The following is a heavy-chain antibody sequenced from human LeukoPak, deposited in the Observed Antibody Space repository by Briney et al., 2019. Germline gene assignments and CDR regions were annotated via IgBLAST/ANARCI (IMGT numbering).Heavy chain of an antibody. CDR3: AKDTNYYDSSGYYYYFDY. Sequence: GGSLRLSCAASGFTLSSYAMSWVRQAPGKGLEWVSSISGSGGSIYYADSVKGRFTISRDNSKNTLYLQMNSLRAEDTAVYYCAKDTNYYDSSGYYYYFDYWGQGTLVTVSS. J-gene: IGHJ4*02. D-gene: IGHD3-22*01. V-gene: IGHV3-23*01. CDR1: GFTLSSYA. CDR2: ISGSGGSI.